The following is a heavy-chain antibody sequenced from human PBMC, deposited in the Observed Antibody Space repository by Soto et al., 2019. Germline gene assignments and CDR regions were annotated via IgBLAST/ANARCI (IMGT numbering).Heavy chain of an antibody. D-gene: IGHD3-16*01. CDR3: GNGLENHYNYDY. CDR2: INSRGDNT. CDR1: GFTFSNHV. V-gene: IGHV3-23*01. Sequence: EVQLLESGGGLVQPGGSLRLFCAASGFTFSNHVMSWVRQAPGKGPEWVSSINSRGDNTYYAGSVRGRFTISRDNSKSTLYLQMNSLRAEDTAVYYCGNGLENHYNYDYWGQGTLVTVSS. J-gene: IGHJ4*02.